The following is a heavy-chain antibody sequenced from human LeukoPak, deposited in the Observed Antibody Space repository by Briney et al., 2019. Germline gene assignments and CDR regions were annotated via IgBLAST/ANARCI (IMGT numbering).Heavy chain of an antibody. CDR3: ARDAYYYDSSGYRRGFDY. J-gene: IGHJ4*02. V-gene: IGHV4-59*12. CDR2: IYYSGST. CDR1: GGSISSYY. Sequence: SETLSLTCTVSGGSISSYYWSWIRQPPGKGLELIGCIYYSGSTNYNPSLKSRVTMSVDTSKNQFSLKLSSVTAADTAVYYCARDAYYYDSSGYRRGFDYWGQGTLVTVSS. D-gene: IGHD3-22*01.